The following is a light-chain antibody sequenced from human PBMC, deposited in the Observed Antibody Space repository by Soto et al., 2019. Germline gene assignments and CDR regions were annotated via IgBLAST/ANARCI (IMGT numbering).Light chain of an antibody. Sequence: DIQMTQSQSSLSASVGDRVTITCRASQAISNYLAWYQQKPGKVPKLLIYAASTLQSGVPSRFSGSGSGTDVTLTISSLQPEDVASYYCQKYNSAPWTFGQGTKVEIK. CDR1: QAISNY. V-gene: IGKV1-27*01. J-gene: IGKJ1*01. CDR3: QKYNSAPWT. CDR2: AAS.